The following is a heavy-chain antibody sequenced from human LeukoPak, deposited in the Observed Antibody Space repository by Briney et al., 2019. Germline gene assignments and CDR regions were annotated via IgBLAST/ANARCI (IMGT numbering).Heavy chain of an antibody. CDR3: ARDWRLDWFDP. D-gene: IGHD3-3*01. V-gene: IGHV3-48*03. J-gene: IGHJ5*02. CDR2: ISSSGSTI. CDR1: GFTFSSYE. Sequence: PGGSLRLSCAASGFTFSSYEMNWVRQAPGKGLEWVSYISSSGSTIYYADSVKGRFTISRDNAKNSLYLQMNSLRVEDTAVYYCARDWRLDWFDPWGQGTLVTVSS.